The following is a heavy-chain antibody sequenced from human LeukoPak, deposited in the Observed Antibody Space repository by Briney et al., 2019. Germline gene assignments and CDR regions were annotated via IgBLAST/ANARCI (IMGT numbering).Heavy chain of an antibody. V-gene: IGHV3-23*01. D-gene: IGHD1-26*01. CDR2: ISGSGGST. J-gene: IGHJ3*02. CDR3: AKGGKWELYRGAFDI. Sequence: GGSLRLSCAASGFTFKTYGMHWVRQAPGKGLEWVSFISGSGGSTYYADSLKGRFTISRDNSKNTLYLQMNSLRAEDTAVYYCAKGGKWELYRGAFDIWGQGTVVTVSS. CDR1: GFTFKTYG.